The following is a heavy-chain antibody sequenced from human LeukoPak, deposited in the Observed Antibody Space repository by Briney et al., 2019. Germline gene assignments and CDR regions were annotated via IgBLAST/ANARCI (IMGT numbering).Heavy chain of an antibody. J-gene: IGHJ3*02. Sequence: GGSLRLSCAAPGFTVSSNYMSWVRQAPGKGLEWVSVIYSGGSTYYADSVKGRFTISRDNSKNTLYLQMNSLRAEDTAVYYCASLAARPVYAFDIWGQGTMVTVSS. D-gene: IGHD6-6*01. CDR2: IYSGGST. CDR3: ASLAARPVYAFDI. CDR1: GFTVSSNY. V-gene: IGHV3-53*01.